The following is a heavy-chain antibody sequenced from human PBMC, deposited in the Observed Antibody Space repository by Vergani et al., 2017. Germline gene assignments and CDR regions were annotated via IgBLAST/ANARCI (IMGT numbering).Heavy chain of an antibody. CDR2: IYYSGST. CDR3: ARDHSSGWNYYYYYMDV. V-gene: IGHV4-39*07. Sequence: QLQLQESGPGLVKPSETLSLTCTVSGGSISSSSYYWGWIRQPPGKGLEWIGSIYYSGSTYYNPSLKSRVTMSVDTSKNQFSLKLSSVTAADTAVYYCARDHSSGWNYYYYYMDVWGKGTTVTVSS. D-gene: IGHD6-19*01. CDR1: GGSISSSSYY. J-gene: IGHJ6*03.